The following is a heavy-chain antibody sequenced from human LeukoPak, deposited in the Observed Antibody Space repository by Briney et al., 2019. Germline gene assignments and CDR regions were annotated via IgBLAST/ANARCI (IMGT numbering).Heavy chain of an antibody. CDR2: ISSSSTI. D-gene: IGHD6-19*01. V-gene: IGHV3-48*01. CDR3: ARDDSGWYGGQGY. J-gene: IGHJ4*02. Sequence: GGSLRLSCAASGFTFSSYSMDWVRQAPGKGLEWVSYISSSSTIYYADSVKGRFTISRDNAKNSLYLQMNSLRAEDTAVYYCARDDSGWYGGQGYWGQGTLVTVSS. CDR1: GFTFSSYS.